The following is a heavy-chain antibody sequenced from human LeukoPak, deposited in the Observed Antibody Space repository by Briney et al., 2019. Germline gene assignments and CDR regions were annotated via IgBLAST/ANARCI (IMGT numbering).Heavy chain of an antibody. V-gene: IGHV3-74*01. CDR3: AIFHDYYDTSGAPGY. D-gene: IGHD3-22*01. J-gene: IGHJ4*02. CDR1: KFTFSNYW. Sequence: GGSLRLSCAASKFTFSNYWMHWVCQAPGEGLVWVSRINTDGSSTIYADSVKGRFTISRDNAKNTLYLQMDSLRAEDTAVYYCAIFHDYYDTSGAPGYWGQGTLVTVSS. CDR2: INTDGSST.